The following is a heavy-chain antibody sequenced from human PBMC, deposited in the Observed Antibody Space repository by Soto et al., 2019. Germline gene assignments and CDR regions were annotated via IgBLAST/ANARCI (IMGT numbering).Heavy chain of an antibody. CDR2: ISSSGTTI. CDR1: GFTFSSYS. J-gene: IGHJ4*02. Sequence: EVQLVESGGDLVQPGGSLRLSCAASGFTFSSYSMSWVRQAPRKGLEWVSYISSSGTTIYYADSVKGRFTISRDNAKNSLHLQMNSLRDEDTAIYFCARDRYSFDYWGQGTLVTVSS. V-gene: IGHV3-48*02. D-gene: IGHD4-4*01. CDR3: ARDRYSFDY.